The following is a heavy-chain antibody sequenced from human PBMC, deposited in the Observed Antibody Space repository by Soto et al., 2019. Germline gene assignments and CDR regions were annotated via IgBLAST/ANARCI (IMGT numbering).Heavy chain of an antibody. V-gene: IGHV4-30-2*01. CDR2: IYHSGST. CDR1: GGSISSGGYS. CDR3: ARELGHYYDLYDI. Sequence: SETLSLTCAVSGGSISSGGYSWSWIRQPPGKGLEWIGYIYHSGSTYYNPSLKSRVTISVDTSKNQFSLKLSSVTAADTAVYYCARELGHYYDLYDIWGQGTMVTVSS. D-gene: IGHD3-22*01. J-gene: IGHJ3*02.